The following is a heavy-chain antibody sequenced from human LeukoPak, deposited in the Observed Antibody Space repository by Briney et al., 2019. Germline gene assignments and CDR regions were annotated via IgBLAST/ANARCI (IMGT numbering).Heavy chain of an antibody. J-gene: IGHJ4*02. CDR3: ARLTLGEKYLDY. Sequence: SETLSLTCAVSGYSISSGYYWGWIRQPPGKGLEWIGSIYHSGSTYYNPSLKSRVTISVDTSKNQFSLKLSSVTAADTAVYYCARLTLGEKYLDYWGQGTLVTVSS. V-gene: IGHV4-38-2*01. CDR1: GYSISSGYY. CDR2: IYHSGST. D-gene: IGHD3-10*01.